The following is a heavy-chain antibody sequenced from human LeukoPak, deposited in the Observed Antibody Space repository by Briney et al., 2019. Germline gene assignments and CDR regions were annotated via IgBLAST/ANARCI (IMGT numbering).Heavy chain of an antibody. J-gene: IGHJ4*02. CDR3: ARGYDFWSGYYTGNPTGFVDY. CDR2: IWYDGSNK. CDR1: GFTFSSYG. Sequence: AGGSLRLSCAASGFTFSSYGMHWVRQAPGKGLEWVALIWYDGSNKYYADSVKGRLTISRDNSKNTLYLQMNSLRAEDTAVYYCARGYDFWSGYYTGNPTGFVDYWGQGTLVTVSS. D-gene: IGHD3-3*01. V-gene: IGHV3-33*01.